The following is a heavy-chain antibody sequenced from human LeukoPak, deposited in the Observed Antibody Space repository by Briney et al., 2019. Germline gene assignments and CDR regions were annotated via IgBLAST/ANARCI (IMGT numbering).Heavy chain of an antibody. Sequence: SETLSLTCTVSGGSISSSGYYWGWIRQPPGKGLEWIESIYDSGSTYYNPSLKSRVTMSVDTSKNQFSLKLNSVTAADTAVYYCARHHGAWGQGTLVTVSS. D-gene: IGHD4/OR15-4a*01. CDR2: IYDSGST. CDR1: GGSISSSGYY. CDR3: ARHHGA. J-gene: IGHJ4*02. V-gene: IGHV4-39*01.